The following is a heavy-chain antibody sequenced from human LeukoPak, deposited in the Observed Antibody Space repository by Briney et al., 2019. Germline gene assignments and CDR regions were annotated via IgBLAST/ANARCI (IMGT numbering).Heavy chain of an antibody. J-gene: IGHJ5*02. Sequence: ASVKVSCKASGYTSTGYYMHWVRQAPGQGLEWMGWINPNSGGTNYAQKFQGRVTMTRDTSISTAYMELRSLRSDDTAVYYCARGVNYDFWSGYYYNWFDPWGQGTLVTVSS. CDR2: INPNSGGT. D-gene: IGHD3-3*01. CDR1: GYTSTGYY. CDR3: ARGVNYDFWSGYYYNWFDP. V-gene: IGHV1-2*02.